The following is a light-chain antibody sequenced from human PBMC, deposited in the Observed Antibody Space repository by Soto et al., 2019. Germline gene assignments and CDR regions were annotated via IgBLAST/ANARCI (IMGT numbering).Light chain of an antibody. Sequence: EIFLTQSPLTLSLYPLEIATFSCRPSQSVSSSDLAWYQQKPGQAPRLLTSGASGRATGIPDRFSASGSGTDFTLTISRLEPEDSAVFYCHLYGASPPTFGQGTKVDTK. J-gene: IGKJ1*01. V-gene: IGKV3-20*01. CDR1: QSVSSSD. CDR2: GAS. CDR3: HLYGASPPT.